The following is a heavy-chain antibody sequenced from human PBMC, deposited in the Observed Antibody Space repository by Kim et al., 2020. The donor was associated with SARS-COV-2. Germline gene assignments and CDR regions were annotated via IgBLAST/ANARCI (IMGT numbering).Heavy chain of an antibody. CDR3: AREWENPYDSSGYYQDYYYGMDV. CDR2: TYYRSKWYN. CDR1: GDSVSSNSAA. J-gene: IGHJ6*02. V-gene: IGHV6-1*01. D-gene: IGHD3-22*01. Sequence: SQTLSLTCAISGDSVSSNSAAWNWIRPSPSRGLEWLGRTYYRSKWYNDYAVSVKSRITINPDTSKNQFSLQLNSVTPEDTAVYYCAREWENPYDSSGYYQDYYYGMDVWGQGTTVTVSS.